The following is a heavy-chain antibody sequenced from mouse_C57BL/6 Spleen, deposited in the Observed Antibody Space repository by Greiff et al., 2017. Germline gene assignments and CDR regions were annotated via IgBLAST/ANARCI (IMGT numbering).Heavy chain of an antibody. CDR3: ARTYSFYAMDY. CDR1: GYTFTSYW. Sequence: QVQLKQPGAELVRPGSSVKLSCNASGYTFTSYWMHWVQQRPIQGLEWIGNIDPSDSDTHYNQKFKNKATFTVDKSSSTAYMQLSSLTSEDSAVYYCARTYSFYAMDYWGQGTSVTVSS. J-gene: IGHJ4*01. D-gene: IGHD2-12*01. V-gene: IGHV1-52*01. CDR2: IDPSDSDT.